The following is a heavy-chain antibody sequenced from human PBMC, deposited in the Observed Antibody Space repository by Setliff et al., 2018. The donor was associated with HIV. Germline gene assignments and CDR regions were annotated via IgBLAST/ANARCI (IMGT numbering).Heavy chain of an antibody. CDR1: GYTFSNYA. D-gene: IGHD3-3*01. CDR2: INAGNGNT. J-gene: IGHJ5*02. Sequence: GASVKVSCKASGYTFSNYAMHWMRQAPGQRLEWMGWINAGNGNTKYSQEFQGRVTITRDTSASTTYMELSSLRSEDTAVYYCARGQFLEWQGPRGWFDPWGQGTLVTVSS. CDR3: ARGQFLEWQGPRGWFDP. V-gene: IGHV1-3*01.